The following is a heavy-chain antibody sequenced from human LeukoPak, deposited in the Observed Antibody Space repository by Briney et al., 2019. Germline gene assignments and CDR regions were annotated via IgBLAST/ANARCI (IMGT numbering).Heavy chain of an antibody. D-gene: IGHD2-2*01. J-gene: IGHJ3*02. V-gene: IGHV4-39*07. CDR3: ARGSGPTIKGGVPAGSAFDI. Sequence: PSETLSLTCTVSGGSISSSSYYWGWIRQPPGKGLEWIGSIYYSGSTYYNPSLKSRVTISVDTSKNQFSLKLSSVTAADTAVYYCARGSGPTIKGGVPAGSAFDIWGQGTMVTVSS. CDR2: IYYSGST. CDR1: GGSISSSSYY.